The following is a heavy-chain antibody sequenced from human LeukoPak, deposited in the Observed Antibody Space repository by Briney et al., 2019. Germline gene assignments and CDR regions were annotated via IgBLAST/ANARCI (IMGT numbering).Heavy chain of an antibody. CDR1: GGTFSSYA. V-gene: IGHV1-69*13. CDR2: IIPIFGTA. Sequence: ASVKVSCKASGGTFSSYAISWVRQAPGQGLEWMGGIIPIFGTANYAQKFQGRVTITADESTSTAYMELSSLRSEDTAVYYCAVGEEAMVLSLDYWGQGTLVTVSS. D-gene: IGHD3-10*01. CDR3: AVGEEAMVLSLDY. J-gene: IGHJ4*02.